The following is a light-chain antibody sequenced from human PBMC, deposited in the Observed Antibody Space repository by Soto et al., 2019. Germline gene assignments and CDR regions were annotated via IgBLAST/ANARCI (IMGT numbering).Light chain of an antibody. J-gene: IGLJ1*01. CDR3: CSYVGSTTYV. CDR2: EGS. Sequence: SVLTQPASVSGSPGQSITISCTGSSDGIGRYNQVSWYQQHPGKAPKVIIYEGSQRPSGVSNRFSGSKSGNTASLTISGLQAEDEADYYCCSYVGSTTYVFGSGTKVTVL. V-gene: IGLV2-23*01. CDR1: SDGIGRYNQ.